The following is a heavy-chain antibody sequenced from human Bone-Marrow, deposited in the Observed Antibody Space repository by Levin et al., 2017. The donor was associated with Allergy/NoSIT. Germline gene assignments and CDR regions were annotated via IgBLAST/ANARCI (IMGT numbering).Heavy chain of an antibody. D-gene: IGHD3-16*01. CDR1: GGSVSSGDYY. Sequence: PSETLSLTCTVSGGSVSSGDYYWSWIRQHPGRGLEWIGYIYDSGSAYYNPSLKSRLTISVDTSQNQFSLQLNSVTAADAAVYYCARSHYVIGAFDIWGQGTMVTVSS. CDR2: IYDSGSA. CDR3: ARSHYVIGAFDI. J-gene: IGHJ3*02. V-gene: IGHV4-31*03.